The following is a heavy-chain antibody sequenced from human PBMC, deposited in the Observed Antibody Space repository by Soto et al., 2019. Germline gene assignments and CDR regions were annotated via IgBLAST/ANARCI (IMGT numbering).Heavy chain of an antibody. D-gene: IGHD1-26*01. J-gene: IGHJ4*02. Sequence: QKQLVQSGPEVKKPGTSVRVSCKASGFNLHTSVIQWVRQTRGQRLEWLGWIVAGSGNTKYAQRFQDRVTITRDMSSSTVYMDLSGLRSEDTAVYYCAAGTYSLDYWGQGTLVTVSS. V-gene: IGHV1-58*02. CDR1: GFNLHTSV. CDR2: IVAGSGNT. CDR3: AAGTYSLDY.